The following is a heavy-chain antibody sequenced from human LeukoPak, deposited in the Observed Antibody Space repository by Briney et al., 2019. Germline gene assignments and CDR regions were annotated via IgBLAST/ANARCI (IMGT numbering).Heavy chain of an antibody. D-gene: IGHD6-19*01. CDR1: GFTFTSYS. Sequence: GGSLRLSCAASGFTFTSYSMNWVRQAPGKGLEWVSTISGGGGSTYYADSVKGRFTISRDNSKNTLYLQVNSLRAEDTAVYYCAKEPASSGWFDPWGQGTLVAVSS. CDR3: AKEPASSGWFDP. CDR2: ISGGGGST. V-gene: IGHV3-23*01. J-gene: IGHJ5*02.